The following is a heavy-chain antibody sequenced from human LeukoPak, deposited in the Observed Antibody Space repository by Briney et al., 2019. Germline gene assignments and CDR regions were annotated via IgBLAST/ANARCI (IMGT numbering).Heavy chain of an antibody. CDR2: IIPIFGTA. CDR1: GGTFSSYA. V-gene: IGHV1-69*13. CDR3: ARLEYSSSWYGGLASDY. D-gene: IGHD6-13*01. J-gene: IGHJ4*02. Sequence: SVTVSCKASGGTFSSYAISWVRQAPGQGLEWMGGIIPIFGTANYAQKFQGRATITADESTSTAYMELSSLRSEDTAVYYCARLEYSSSWYGGLASDYWGQGTLVTVSS.